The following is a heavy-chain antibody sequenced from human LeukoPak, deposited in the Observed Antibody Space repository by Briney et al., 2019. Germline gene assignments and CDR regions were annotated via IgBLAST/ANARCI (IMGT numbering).Heavy chain of an antibody. CDR3: AKQSDFYVWGSYRQLLFFDY. CDR1: EFTFTTYW. CDR2: IKQDGSEK. J-gene: IGHJ4*02. Sequence: GGSLRLSCEASEFTFTTYWMSWVRQAPGKGLEWVANIKQDGSEKYYVDSVKGRFTISRDNAKNSVYLQMNSLRAEDTAVYYCAKQSDFYVWGSYRQLLFFDYWGQGTLVTVSS. V-gene: IGHV3-7*01. D-gene: IGHD3-16*02.